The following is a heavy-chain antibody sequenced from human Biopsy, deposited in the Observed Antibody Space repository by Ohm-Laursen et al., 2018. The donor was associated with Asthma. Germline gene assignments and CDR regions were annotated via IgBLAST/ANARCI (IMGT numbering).Heavy chain of an antibody. J-gene: IGHJ4*02. V-gene: IGHV4-59*01. CDR3: ARGVDRVTGLLDHFDS. CDR2: VYYSGST. Sequence: PSETLSLTCTVSGGSINNFYWSWIRQPPGKGLESIGHVYYSGSTNYNPSLKSRVTIPIDASKNQFSLKLTSVTAADTAVYYCARGVDRVTGLLDHFDSWGQGTLVTVSS. CDR1: GGSINNFY. D-gene: IGHD2-21*02.